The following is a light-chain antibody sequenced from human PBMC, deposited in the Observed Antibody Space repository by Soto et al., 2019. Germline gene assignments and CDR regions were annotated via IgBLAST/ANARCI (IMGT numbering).Light chain of an antibody. CDR3: QVWDSSPLDVI. CDR2: DDT. J-gene: IGLJ2*01. V-gene: IGLV3-21*02. Sequence: SYELTQSPSVSVAPGQTARLTCGGDNIGSKSVHWYQQKPGQAPVLVVYDDTDRPSGIPERFSGSNSGNTATLTNTRVEAGDEADYYCQVWDSSPLDVIFAGGTKLTVL. CDR1: NIGSKS.